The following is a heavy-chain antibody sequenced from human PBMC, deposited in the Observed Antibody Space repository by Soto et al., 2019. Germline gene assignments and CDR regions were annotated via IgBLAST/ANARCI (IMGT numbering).Heavy chain of an antibody. V-gene: IGHV4-4*02. Sequence: QVQLQESGPGLVKPSGTLSLTCAVSGGSISSSNWWSWVRQPPGKGLEWIGEIYNSGSTNYNPSLKSRVTISVDKSKNQFSLKLSSVTAADTAVYYCARGPLDIVVVPAAIRHDAFDIWGQGTMVTVSS. CDR1: GGSISSSNW. CDR2: IYNSGST. D-gene: IGHD2-2*02. J-gene: IGHJ3*02. CDR3: ARGPLDIVVVPAAIRHDAFDI.